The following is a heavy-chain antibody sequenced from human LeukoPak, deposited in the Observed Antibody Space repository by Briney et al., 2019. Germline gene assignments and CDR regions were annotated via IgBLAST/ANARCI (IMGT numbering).Heavy chain of an antibody. Sequence: ASVKVSCKASGYTFTGYYMHWVRQAPGQGLEWMGWINPSSGGTNYAQKFQGRVTMTRDTSISTAYMELSRLRSDDTAVYYCARAVAGTYFDYWGQGTLVTVSS. D-gene: IGHD6-19*01. CDR2: INPSSGGT. CDR3: ARAVAGTYFDY. J-gene: IGHJ4*02. CDR1: GYTFTGYY. V-gene: IGHV1-2*02.